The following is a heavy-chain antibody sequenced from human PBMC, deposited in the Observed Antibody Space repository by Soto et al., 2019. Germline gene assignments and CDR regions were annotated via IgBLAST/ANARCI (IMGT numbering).Heavy chain of an antibody. CDR1: CYTFTSYG. V-gene: IGHV1-18*01. CDR2: ISAYNGNT. Sequence: ESGKVCYKASCYTFTSYGINWVRQAPGQGLEWMGWISAYNGNTNYAQKLQGRVTMTTDTSTSTAYMELRSLRSDDTAVYYCARVERLLYMDVWGKGTTVTVSS. D-gene: IGHD6-25*01. J-gene: IGHJ6*03. CDR3: ARVERLLYMDV.